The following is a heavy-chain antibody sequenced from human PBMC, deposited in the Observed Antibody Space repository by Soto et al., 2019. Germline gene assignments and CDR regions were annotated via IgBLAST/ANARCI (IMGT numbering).Heavy chain of an antibody. V-gene: IGHV4-4*07. D-gene: IGHD3-22*01. CDR2: IYNSGST. CDR1: GGSISSYY. Sequence: QVQLQESGPGLVKPSETLSLTCTVSGGSISSYYWSWFRQPAGKGLEWIGRIYNSGSTNYNPSLKSRVTMSVDTSKNQFSLKLSSVTAADTAVYYCARDQHYYDSSGFYSDAFDYWGQGTLVTVSS. J-gene: IGHJ4*02. CDR3: ARDQHYYDSSGFYSDAFDY.